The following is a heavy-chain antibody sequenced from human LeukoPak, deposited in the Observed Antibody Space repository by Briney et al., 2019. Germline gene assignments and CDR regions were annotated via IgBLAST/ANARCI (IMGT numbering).Heavy chain of an antibody. CDR3: ARVVPAAIRGYRGKNWFDP. D-gene: IGHD2-2*01. J-gene: IGHJ5*02. V-gene: IGHV1-8*03. Sequence: GESLKISCKGSGYTFTSYDINWVRQATGQGLEWMGWMNPNSGNTGYAQKFQGRVTITRNTSISTAYMELSSLRSEDTAVYYCARVVPAAIRGYRGKNWFDPWGQGTLVTVSS. CDR2: MNPNSGNT. CDR1: GYTFTSYD.